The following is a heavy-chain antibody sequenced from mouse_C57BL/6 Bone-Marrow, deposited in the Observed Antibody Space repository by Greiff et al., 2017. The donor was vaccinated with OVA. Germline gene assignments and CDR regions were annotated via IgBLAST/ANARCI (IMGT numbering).Heavy chain of an antibody. V-gene: IGHV6-3*01. CDR2: IRLKSDNYAT. CDR3: NSLYGNYEGWYFDV. CDR1: GFTFSNYW. Sequence: EVQLVESGGGLVQPGGSMKLSCVASGFTFSNYWMNWVRQSPEKGLEWVAQIRLKSDNYATHYAESVKGRFTISRDDSKSSVYLQMNNLRAEDTGIDYCNSLYGNYEGWYFDVWGTGTTVTVSS. D-gene: IGHD2-1*01. J-gene: IGHJ1*03.